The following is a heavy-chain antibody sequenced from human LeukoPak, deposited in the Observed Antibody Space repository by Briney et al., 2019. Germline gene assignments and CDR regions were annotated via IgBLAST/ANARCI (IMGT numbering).Heavy chain of an antibody. CDR3: AEMEANVVNPVFAFDI. CDR2: IYSGGST. J-gene: IGHJ3*02. Sequence: GGSLRLSCAASGFTVSSNYMSWVRQAPGKGLEWVSVIYSGGSTYYADSVKGRFTISRDNSKNTLYLQMNSLRAEDTAVYYCAEMEANVVNPVFAFDIWGQGKKGTGS. CDR1: GFTVSSNY. D-gene: IGHD2/OR15-2a*01. V-gene: IGHV3-53*01.